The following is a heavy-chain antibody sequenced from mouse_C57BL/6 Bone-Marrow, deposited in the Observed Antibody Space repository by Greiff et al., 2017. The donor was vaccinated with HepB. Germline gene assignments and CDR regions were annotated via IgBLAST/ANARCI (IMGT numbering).Heavy chain of an antibody. V-gene: IGHV1-4*01. D-gene: IGHD2-2*01. CDR1: GYTFTSYT. J-gene: IGHJ3*01. CDR3: ARPTYGNDVGGFAY. CDR2: INPRSGYT. Sequence: QVQLQQSGAELARPGASVKMSCKASGYTFTSYTMHWVKQRPGQGLEWIGYINPRSGYTKYNQKFKDKATLTADKSSSTAYMQLSSLTSADSADYYGARPTYGNDVGGFAYWGQGTLVTVSA.